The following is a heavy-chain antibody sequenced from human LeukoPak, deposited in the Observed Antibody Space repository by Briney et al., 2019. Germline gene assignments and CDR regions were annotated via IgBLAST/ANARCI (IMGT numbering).Heavy chain of an antibody. CDR3: ARGIRGYCSSTSCSSGPYYFDY. Sequence: SETLSLTCAVYGGSFSGYYWSWIRQPPGKGLEWIGEINHSGSTNYNPSLKSRVTISVDTSKNQFSLKLSSVTAADTAVYYCARGIRGYCSSTSCSSGPYYFDYWGQGTLVTVSS. J-gene: IGHJ4*02. V-gene: IGHV4-34*01. CDR2: INHSGST. CDR1: GGSFSGYY. D-gene: IGHD2-2*01.